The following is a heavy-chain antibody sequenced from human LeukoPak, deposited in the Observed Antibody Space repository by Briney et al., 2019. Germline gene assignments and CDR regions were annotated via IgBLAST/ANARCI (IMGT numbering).Heavy chain of an antibody. Sequence: SSETLSLTCSVSGGSISSSSHSWGWIRQSPGEGLEWIGSIYYSGSTFYNPSLKSRVTISVDRSKNQFSLKLSSVTAADTAVYYCARGRMVRGVKNNWYFDLWGRGTLVTVSS. CDR3: ARGRMVRGVKNNWYFDL. D-gene: IGHD3-10*01. CDR2: IYYSGST. CDR1: GGSISSSSHS. J-gene: IGHJ2*01. V-gene: IGHV4-39*01.